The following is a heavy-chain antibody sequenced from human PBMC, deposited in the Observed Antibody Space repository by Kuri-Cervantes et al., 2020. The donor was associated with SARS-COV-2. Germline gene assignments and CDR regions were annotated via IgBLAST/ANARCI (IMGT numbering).Heavy chain of an antibody. CDR3: AGGSVPAAIHFDY. J-gene: IGHJ4*02. D-gene: IGHD2-2*02. CDR2: IKQDGSEK. V-gene: IGHV3-7*01. CDR1: GFTFSSYW. Sequence: GESLKISCAASGFTFSSYWMGWVRQAPGKGLEWVANIKQDGSEKYYVDSVKGRFTISRDNAKNSLYLQMNSLRAEDTAVYYCAGGSVPAAIHFDYWGQGTLVTVSS.